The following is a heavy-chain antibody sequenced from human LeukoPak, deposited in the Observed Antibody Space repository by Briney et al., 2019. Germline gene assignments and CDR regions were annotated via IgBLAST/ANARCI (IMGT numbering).Heavy chain of an antibody. CDR1: GGSISSYY. J-gene: IGHJ4*02. D-gene: IGHD3-22*01. CDR3: ARVLHYYDSSGYYRN. V-gene: IGHV4-4*07. Sequence: SETLSLTCTVSGGSISSYYWSWIRQPAGKGLEWIGRIYTSGSTNYNPSLKSRVTISVDTSKNQFSLKLSSVTAADTAVYYCARVLHYYDSSGYYRNWGQGTLVTVSS. CDR2: IYTSGST.